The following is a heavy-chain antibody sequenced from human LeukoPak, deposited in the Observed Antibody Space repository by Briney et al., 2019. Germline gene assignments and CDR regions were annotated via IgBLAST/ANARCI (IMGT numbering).Heavy chain of an antibody. J-gene: IGHJ4*02. CDR2: ISGDGGST. V-gene: IGHV3-43*02. Sequence: GSLRPSLSPFGITFDDFAMDLVRASPREGPEWVCVISGDGGSTYYADSVKGRFTISRDNSKNSLYLQMNSLRTEDTALYYCAKDKTGDFDYWGQGTLVTVSS. CDR3: AKDKTGDFDY. CDR1: GITFDDFA.